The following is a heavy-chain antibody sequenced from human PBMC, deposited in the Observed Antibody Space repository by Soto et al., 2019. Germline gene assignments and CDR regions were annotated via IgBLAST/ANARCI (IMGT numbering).Heavy chain of an antibody. CDR3: ARVRDDSSGYYSFDY. V-gene: IGHV4-31*03. J-gene: IGHJ4*02. CDR2: IYNSGST. Sequence: SETLSLTCTVSGASISSGGYYWSWIRQHPGKGLEWIGFIYNSGSTYYNPSLKSRLGMSVDTSKNQFSLKVTSVTAADTAVYYCARVRDDSSGYYSFDYWGQGTLVTVSS. CDR1: GASISSGGYY. D-gene: IGHD3-22*01.